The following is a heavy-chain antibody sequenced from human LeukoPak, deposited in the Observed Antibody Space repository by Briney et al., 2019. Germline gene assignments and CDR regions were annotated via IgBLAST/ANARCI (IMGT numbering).Heavy chain of an antibody. D-gene: IGHD6-19*01. Sequence: SETLSLTCTVSGGSISSYYWSWIRQPPGKGLEWMGYIYYSGNTNYNPSLKSRVTISVDTSKNQFSLKLSSVTAADTAVYYCARTPPIAVAGTGYYYYGMDVWGQGTTVTVSS. CDR1: GGSISSYY. J-gene: IGHJ6*02. V-gene: IGHV4-59*08. CDR2: IYYSGNT. CDR3: ARTPPIAVAGTGYYYYGMDV.